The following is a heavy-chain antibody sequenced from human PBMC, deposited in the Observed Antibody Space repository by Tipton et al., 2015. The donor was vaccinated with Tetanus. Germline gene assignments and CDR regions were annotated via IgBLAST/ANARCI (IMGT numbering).Heavy chain of an antibody. CDR2: TYYSGST. Sequence: SLRLSCAVSGGSIRSSNWWSWVRQTPGKGLEWIGYTYYSGSTGYNPSLKSRVTISIDSSKNQFSLKLTSVTAADTAVYYCARDERYGDYAYWGQGALVTVSS. D-gene: IGHD4-17*01. J-gene: IGHJ4*02. CDR1: GGSIRSSNW. CDR3: ARDERYGDYAY. V-gene: IGHV4-4*02.